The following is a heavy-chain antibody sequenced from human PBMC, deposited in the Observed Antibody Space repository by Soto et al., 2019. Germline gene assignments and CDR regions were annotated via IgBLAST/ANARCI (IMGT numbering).Heavy chain of an antibody. J-gene: IGHJ6*02. CDR2: ISSRSDI. D-gene: IGHD5-18*01. CDR3: AKPTRGYSYGLYYYGMDV. Sequence: GGSLRLSCVGSGFTFSTYSIHWVRQAPGKGLEWVSSISSRSDIYYANSVKGRFTISRDNAKNSVSLQMNSLRAEDTAVYYCAKPTRGYSYGLYYYGMDVWGQGTTVTVSS. V-gene: IGHV3-21*01. CDR1: GFTFSTYS.